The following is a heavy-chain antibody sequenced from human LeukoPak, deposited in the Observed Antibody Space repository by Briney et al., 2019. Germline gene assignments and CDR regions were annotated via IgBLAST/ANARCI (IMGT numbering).Heavy chain of an antibody. CDR1: GRPFSRYH. CDR2: INHSGSA. D-gene: IGHD3-3*01. CDR3: ARGSWSDRYDY. Sequence: KPSETLSLTRAVYGRPFSRYHWSWIRQPPQKGLEWIGEINHSGSANYNPSLKSRVTISVDTSRKHFSVKLTSVTAADTAVYYCARGSWSDRYDYWGQGTLVTVSS. J-gene: IGHJ4*02. V-gene: IGHV4-34*01.